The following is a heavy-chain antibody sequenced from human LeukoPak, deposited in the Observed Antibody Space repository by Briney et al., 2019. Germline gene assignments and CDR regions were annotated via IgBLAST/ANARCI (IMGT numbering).Heavy chain of an antibody. CDR1: GFTFSSNW. D-gene: IGHD1-26*01. V-gene: IGHV3-23*01. CDR3: AKWPEGATPKFHH. CDR2: ISASGHAT. Sequence: GGSLRLSCAASGFTFSSNWMHWIRQVPGKGLEWVSTISASGHATYYPDSVRGRFTISRDNSKSTLHLQMDSLRAEDSALYYCAKWPEGATPKFHHWGQGTLVTVSS. J-gene: IGHJ4*02.